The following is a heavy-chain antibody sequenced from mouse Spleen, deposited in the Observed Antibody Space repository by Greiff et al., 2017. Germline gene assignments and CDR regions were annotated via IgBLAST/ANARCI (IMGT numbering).Heavy chain of an antibody. J-gene: IGHJ3*01. D-gene: IGHD2-1*01. CDR1: GYSITSGYY. Sequence: DVKLQESGPGLVKPSQSLSLTCSVTGYSITSGYYWNWIRQFPGNKLEWMGYISYDGSNNYNPSLKNRISITRDTSKNQFFLKLNSVTTEDTATYYCARGEDLLYIMGFAYWGQGTLVTVSA. CDR3: ARGEDLLYIMGFAY. V-gene: IGHV3-6*01. CDR2: ISYDGSN.